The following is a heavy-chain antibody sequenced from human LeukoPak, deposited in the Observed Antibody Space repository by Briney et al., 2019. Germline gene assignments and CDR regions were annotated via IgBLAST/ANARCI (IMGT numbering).Heavy chain of an antibody. D-gene: IGHD6-13*01. J-gene: IGHJ3*02. CDR2: INPNSGGT. CDR3: AMESWQLVGGGDAFDI. V-gene: IGHV1-2*02. Sequence: GASVKVSCKASGYTFTGYYMHWVRQAPGQGLEWMGWINPNSGGTNYAQKFQGRVTMTRDTSISTAYMELSRLRSDDTAVYYCAMESWQLVGGGDAFDIWGQGTMVTVSS. CDR1: GYTFTGYY.